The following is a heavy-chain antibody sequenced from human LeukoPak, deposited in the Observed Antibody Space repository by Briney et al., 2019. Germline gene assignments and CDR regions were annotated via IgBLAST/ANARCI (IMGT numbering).Heavy chain of an antibody. D-gene: IGHD6-19*01. CDR2: ITASGTAM. Sequence: GGSLRLSCAASGFTFSSYSMNWVRQAPGKGLEWVSHITASGTAMFYADSVKGRFTISRDNAKNSLYLQMNSLRDEDTAVYYCARDLREVSSGWTNWFDPWGQGTLVTVSS. V-gene: IGHV3-48*02. CDR3: ARDLREVSSGWTNWFDP. J-gene: IGHJ5*02. CDR1: GFTFSSYS.